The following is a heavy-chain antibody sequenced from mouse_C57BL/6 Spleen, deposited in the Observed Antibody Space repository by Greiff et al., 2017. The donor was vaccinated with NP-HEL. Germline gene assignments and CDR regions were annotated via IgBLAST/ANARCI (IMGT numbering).Heavy chain of an antibody. CDR1: GYSFTGYY. CDR2: INPSTGGT. Sequence: VHVKQSGPELVKPGASVKISCKASGYSFTGYYMNWVKQSPEKSLEWIGEINPSTGGTTYNQKLKAKATLTVDKSSSTAYMQLKSLKSEDSAVYYCAKNCRGLLRYFDYWGQGTTLTVSS. J-gene: IGHJ2*01. CDR3: AKNCRGLLRYFDY. V-gene: IGHV1-42*01. D-gene: IGHD1-1*01.